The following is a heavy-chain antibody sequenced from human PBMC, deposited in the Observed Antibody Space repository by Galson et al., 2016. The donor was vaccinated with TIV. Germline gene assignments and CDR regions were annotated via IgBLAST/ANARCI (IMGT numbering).Heavy chain of an antibody. V-gene: IGHV4-31*03. CDR1: GGSVSRGGYY. J-gene: IGHJ4*02. D-gene: IGHD2-21*02. CDR3: AAGGFCSNTHCYYGGFDS. CDR2: IFHSGNT. Sequence: TLSLPCNVSGGSVSRGGYYWSWNRQHPGRGLEWIGYIFHSGNTFYNPSLKSRVTISVDTSKNRFSLKLSSVTAADTAVYYCAAGGFCSNTHCYYGGFDSWGQGTLVTVSS.